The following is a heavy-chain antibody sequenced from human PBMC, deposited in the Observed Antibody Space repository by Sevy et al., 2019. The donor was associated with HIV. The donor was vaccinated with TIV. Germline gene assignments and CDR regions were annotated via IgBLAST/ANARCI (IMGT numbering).Heavy chain of an antibody. V-gene: IGHV1-18*01. CDR3: ARGPRKYYGSSGYYYPPSY. Sequence: ASVKVSCEASGYTFTSYGIIWVRQAPGQGLEWMGWISAYNGNTNYAQRLQGRVTMTTDTSTSTAYMELTSLRSDDTAVYYCARGPRKYYGSSGYYYPPSYWGQGTLVTVSS. CDR2: ISAYNGNT. J-gene: IGHJ4*02. D-gene: IGHD3-22*01. CDR1: GYTFTSYG.